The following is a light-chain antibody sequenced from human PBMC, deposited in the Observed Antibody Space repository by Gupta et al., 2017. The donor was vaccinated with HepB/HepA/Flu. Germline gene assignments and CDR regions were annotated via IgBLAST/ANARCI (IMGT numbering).Light chain of an antibody. CDR2: EAS. CDR1: QSVSTY. J-gene: IGKJ2*01. Sequence: EIVLTQSPATLSLSPGERATLSCRASQSVSTYLAWYQKKPGQAPRLLIYEASNRATGIPARFSGSGSGKDLTLTISSREQEDFAGYYCQQRSNWPPYTFGQGTXLEIK. V-gene: IGKV3-11*01. CDR3: QQRSNWPPYT.